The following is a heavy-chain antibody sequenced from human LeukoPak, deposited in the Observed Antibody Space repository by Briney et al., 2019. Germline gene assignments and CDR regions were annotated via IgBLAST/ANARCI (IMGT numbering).Heavy chain of an antibody. CDR1: GFTFSSYE. Sequence: GGSLRLSCAASGFTFSSYEMNWVRQAPGKGLEWVSYISSSGSTIYYADSVKGRFTISRDNSKNTLYLQMNSLRAEDTAVYYCAKDGDCSSTSCYVWGGYFDYWGQGTLVTVSS. D-gene: IGHD2-2*01. CDR2: ISSSGSTI. V-gene: IGHV3-48*03. CDR3: AKDGDCSSTSCYVWGGYFDY. J-gene: IGHJ4*02.